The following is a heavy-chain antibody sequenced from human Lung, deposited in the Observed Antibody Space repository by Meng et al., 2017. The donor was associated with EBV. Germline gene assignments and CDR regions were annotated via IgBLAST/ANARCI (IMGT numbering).Heavy chain of an antibody. J-gene: IGHJ4*02. Sequence: QGQLPEGGAGLLEPSATLSLTCAGSGGSISSSNWWSWVRQPPGKGLEWIGEIYHSGSTNYNPSLKSRVTISVDKSKNQFSLKLSSVTAADTAVYYCARARSIAAAVIDYWGQGTLVTVSS. V-gene: IGHV4-4*02. CDR2: IYHSGST. CDR3: ARARSIAAAVIDY. CDR1: GGSISSSNW. D-gene: IGHD6-13*01.